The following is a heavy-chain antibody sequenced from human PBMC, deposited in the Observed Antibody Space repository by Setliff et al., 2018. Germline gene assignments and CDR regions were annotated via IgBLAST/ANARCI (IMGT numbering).Heavy chain of an antibody. CDR2: INPDGSEK. CDR3: FGAGTCSY. D-gene: IGHD3-10*01. CDR1: GFTISGYA. Sequence: GGSLRLSCVGSGFTISGYAMSWVRQAPGKGLEWLASINPDGSEKYYVDSVKGRFTISRDNDRNSLSLQMNSLRTEDTAVYYCFGAGTCSYWGQGTMVTVSS. J-gene: IGHJ4*02. V-gene: IGHV3-7*01.